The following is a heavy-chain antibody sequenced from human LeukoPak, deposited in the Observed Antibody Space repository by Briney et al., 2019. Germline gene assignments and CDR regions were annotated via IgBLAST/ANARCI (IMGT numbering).Heavy chain of an antibody. V-gene: IGHV1-24*01. D-gene: IGHD3-16*01. J-gene: IGHJ4*02. CDR3: ARWSTFGGAAADY. CDR1: GYTLIELS. CDR2: FDPEHGEP. Sequence: ASVKVSCKVSGYTLIELSMHWVRQAPGKGLEGMGNFDPEHGEPIYAQRFQGRVTMTEDTSTDTAYMELSSLRSEDTAVYYCARWSTFGGAAADYWGQGTLVTVSS.